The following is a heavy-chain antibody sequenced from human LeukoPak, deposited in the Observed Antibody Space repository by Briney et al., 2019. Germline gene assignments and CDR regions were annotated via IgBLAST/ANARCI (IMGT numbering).Heavy chain of an antibody. CDR2: INHSGST. CDR3: ARTQVLRYFDWLPWNYYYGMDV. V-gene: IGHV4-34*01. D-gene: IGHD3-9*01. Sequence: PSETLSLTCAVYGGSFSGYYWSWIRQPPGKGLKWIGEINHSGSTNYNPSLKSRVTISVDTSKNQFSLKLSSVTAADTAVYYCARTQVLRYFDWLPWNYYYGMDVWGQGTTVTVSS. J-gene: IGHJ6*02. CDR1: GGSFSGYY.